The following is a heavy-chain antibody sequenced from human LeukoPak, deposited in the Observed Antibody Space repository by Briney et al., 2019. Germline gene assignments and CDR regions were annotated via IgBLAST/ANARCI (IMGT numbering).Heavy chain of an antibody. J-gene: IGHJ4*02. CDR1: GFLFSNYW. CDR2: MKEDGGEI. D-gene: IGHD4-23*01. V-gene: IGHV3-7*01. Sequence: GGSLRLSCAGSGFLFSNYWMAWVRQAPGKGLEWVANMKEDGGEINYVDSVKGRFTISRDNAKNSLDLQMNSLRVDDTAVYYCVRDRGYSTFDYWGQGTLVIVSS. CDR3: VRDRGYSTFDY.